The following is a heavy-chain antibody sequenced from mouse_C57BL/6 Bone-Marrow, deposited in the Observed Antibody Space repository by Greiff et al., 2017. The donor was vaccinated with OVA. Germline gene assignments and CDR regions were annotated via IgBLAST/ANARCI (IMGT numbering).Heavy chain of an antibody. D-gene: IGHD1-1*02. CDR1: GYTFTEYT. CDR2: FYPGSGSI. J-gene: IGHJ3*01. CDR3: ERREGSHYGGGRAWFAG. Sequence: QVQLKQSGAELVKPGASVKLSCKASGYTFTEYTIHWVKQRPGQGLEWIGWFYPGSGSIKYTEKFKGKATLTADKSSSTVSLELSRLTSEDSAVYFCERREGSHYGGGRAWFAGWGQGTLVTVSA. V-gene: IGHV1-62-2*01.